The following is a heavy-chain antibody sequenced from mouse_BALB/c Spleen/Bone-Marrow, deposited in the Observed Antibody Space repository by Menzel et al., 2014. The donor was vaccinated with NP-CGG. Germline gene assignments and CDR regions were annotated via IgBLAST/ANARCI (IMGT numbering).Heavy chain of an antibody. CDR3: ARDENVGIYWYFDV. J-gene: IGHJ1*01. Sequence: EVMLVESGGGSVQPEGSLRLSCATSGFTFTDYYMSWVRQPPGKALEWLGFIRNKAKGYTTDYSASAKGRFTISRDNSQRILYLQMNTLRAEDSATYYCARDENVGIYWYFDVWGAGTTVIVSS. CDR2: IRNKAKGYTT. V-gene: IGHV7-3*02. CDR1: GFTFTDYY.